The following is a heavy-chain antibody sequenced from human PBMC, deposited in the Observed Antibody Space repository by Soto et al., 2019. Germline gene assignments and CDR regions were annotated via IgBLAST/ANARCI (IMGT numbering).Heavy chain of an antibody. CDR2: ISGAVGNT. D-gene: IGHD2-2*01. J-gene: IGHJ4*02. CDR1: GFVFGDYA. V-gene: IGHV3-23*01. Sequence: VQLLESGGGLVQPGGSLRLSCTVSGFVFGDYAMSWVRQAPGKGPEWVSAISGAVGNTYYAGSVRGRFAIYRDDSKNNIFLHMGRLRVEDTALYYCAKARLCSSITCSSDVDYWGQGTQVTVSS. CDR3: AKARLCSSITCSSDVDY.